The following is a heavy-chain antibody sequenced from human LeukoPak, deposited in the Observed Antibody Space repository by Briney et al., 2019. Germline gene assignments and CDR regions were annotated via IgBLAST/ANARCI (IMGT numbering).Heavy chain of an antibody. CDR3: ARGSSSGFDY. V-gene: IGHV4-39*07. J-gene: IGHJ4*02. Sequence: PSETLSLTCTVSGGSISSSGYYWSWIRQPPGKGLEWIGEINHSGSTNYNPSLKSRVTISVDTSKSQFSLKLSSVTAADTAVYYCARGSSSGFDYWGQGTLVTVSS. CDR2: INHSGST. CDR1: GGSISSSGYY. D-gene: IGHD3-22*01.